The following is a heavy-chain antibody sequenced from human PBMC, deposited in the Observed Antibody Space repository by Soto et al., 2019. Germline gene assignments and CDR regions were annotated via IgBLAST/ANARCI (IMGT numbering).Heavy chain of an antibody. J-gene: IGHJ4*01. V-gene: IGHV4-34*01. D-gene: IGHD2-8*02. CDR1: GGSFSGYY. Sequence: QVQLQQWGAGLLKPSETLSLTCAVYGGSFSGYYWTWIRQPPGTGLEWIGEINHSGSTNYNPSLKSRVTISVDTSKNQFSLKLTSVTAADTAVYYCARDKITGLFGYWGHGTLVTVSS. CDR3: ARDKITGLFGY. CDR2: INHSGST.